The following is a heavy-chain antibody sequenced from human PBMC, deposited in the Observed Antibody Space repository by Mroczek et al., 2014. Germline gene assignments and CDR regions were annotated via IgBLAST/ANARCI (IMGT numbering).Heavy chain of an antibody. V-gene: IGHV4-39*01. CDR1: GGSISSNTYY. CDR2: IYYSGST. J-gene: IGHJ3*02. D-gene: IGHD2-15*01. CDR3: ARHRTPVVAATRHAFDI. Sequence: VQLLETGPGLVKPSETLSLTCSVSGGSISSNTYYWGWIRQPPGKGLEWIGSIYYSGSTYYNPSLKSRVTISVDTSKNQFSLRLRSVTAADTAVYYCARHRTPVVAATRHAFDIWGQGTMVTVSS.